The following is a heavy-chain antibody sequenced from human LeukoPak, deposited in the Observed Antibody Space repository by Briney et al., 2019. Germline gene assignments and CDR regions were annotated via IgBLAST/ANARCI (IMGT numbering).Heavy chain of an antibody. V-gene: IGHV3-9*01. CDR1: GFTFDDYA. J-gene: IGHJ3*02. CDR2: ISWNSGSI. Sequence: GGSLRLSCAASGFTFDDYAMHWVRQAPGKGLEWVSGISWNSGSIGYADSVKGRFTISRDNAKNSLYLQMNSLRAEDTALYYCAKDTSHYYYDSSGYPLRTAFDIWGQGTMVTVSS. CDR3: AKDTSHYYYDSSGYPLRTAFDI. D-gene: IGHD3-22*01.